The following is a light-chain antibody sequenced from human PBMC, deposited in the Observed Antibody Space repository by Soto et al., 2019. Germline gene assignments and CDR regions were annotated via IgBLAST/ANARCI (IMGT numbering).Light chain of an antibody. J-gene: IGKJ2*01. CDR1: QTISTH. V-gene: IGKV1-39*01. CDR3: QQSLTIPYT. CDR2: AAS. Sequence: DIQMTQSPSSLSASVRDRVTITCRASQTISTHLSWYQQKPGKAPKLLIYAASTLQSGVPSRFSGSGSGTDFTLTINSLQPEDFSTYYCQQSLTIPYTFGQGTKLDIK.